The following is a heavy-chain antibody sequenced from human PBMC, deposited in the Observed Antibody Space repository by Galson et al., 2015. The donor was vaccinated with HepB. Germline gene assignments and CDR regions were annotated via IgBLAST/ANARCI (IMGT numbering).Heavy chain of an antibody. D-gene: IGHD3-10*01. CDR3: ARDSYGSGSYYNVEAFDI. CDR1: GFTFSSYS. J-gene: IGHJ3*02. V-gene: IGHV3-21*01. Sequence: SLRLSCAASGFTFSSYSMNWVRQAPGKGLEWVSSISSSSSYIYYADSVKGRFTISRDNAKNSLYLQMNSLRAEDTAVYYCARDSYGSGSYYNVEAFDIWGQGTMVTVSS. CDR2: ISSSSSYI.